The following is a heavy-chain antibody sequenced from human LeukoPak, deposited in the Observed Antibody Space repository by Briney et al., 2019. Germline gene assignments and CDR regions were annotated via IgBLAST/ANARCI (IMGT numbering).Heavy chain of an antibody. D-gene: IGHD3-10*01. V-gene: IGHV4-38-2*01. CDR1: GYSISSGYY. Sequence: SETLSLTCAVSGYSISSGYYWGWIRQPPGKGLEWIGSIYHSWSTYYNPSLKSRVTISVDTSKNQFSLKLNSVTAADTAVYYCARNPHWMVRGVITWGQGTLVTVSS. CDR3: ARNPHWMVRGVIT. CDR2: IYHSWST. J-gene: IGHJ5*02.